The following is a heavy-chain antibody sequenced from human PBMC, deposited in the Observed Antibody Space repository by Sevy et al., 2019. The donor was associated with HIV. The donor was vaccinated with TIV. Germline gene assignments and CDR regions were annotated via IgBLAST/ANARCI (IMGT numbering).Heavy chain of an antibody. CDR1: GFTFSNAW. D-gene: IGHD6-6*01. CDR3: TTEFVWYSRSSPSDY. Sequence: GGSLRLSCAASGFTFSNAWMNWVRQAPGKGLEWVGRIKSKTDGGTTDYAAPVKGRFTISRDDSKNTLYLQMNSLKIEDTAVYYCTTEFVWYSRSSPSDYWGQGTLVTVSS. V-gene: IGHV3-15*07. J-gene: IGHJ4*02. CDR2: IKSKTDGGTT.